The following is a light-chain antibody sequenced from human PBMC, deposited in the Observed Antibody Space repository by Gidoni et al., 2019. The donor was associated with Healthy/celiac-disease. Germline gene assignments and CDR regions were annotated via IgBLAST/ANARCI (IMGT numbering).Light chain of an antibody. CDR1: QSVSSSY. Sequence: IVLTQSQGTLSLSPGERATLSCRASQSVSSSYLAWYQQKPGQAPQLLIYVASSRATGIPDRFSVSESGTDFTHTISWLVPEEFAVYYCQQCNSASRTFGQGTKVEIK. V-gene: IGKV3-20*01. CDR3: QQCNSASRT. CDR2: VAS. J-gene: IGKJ1*01.